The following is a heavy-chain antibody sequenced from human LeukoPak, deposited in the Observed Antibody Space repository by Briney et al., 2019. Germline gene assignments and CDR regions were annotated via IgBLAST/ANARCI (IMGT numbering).Heavy chain of an antibody. Sequence: GGSLRLSCAASGFTFSSYAMSWVRQAPGKGLEWVSAISGSGGSTYYADSVKGRFTISRDNAKNSLYLQMNSLRAEDTAVYYCARNSGSPTYYFDYWGQGTLVTVSS. D-gene: IGHD1-26*01. V-gene: IGHV3-23*01. CDR1: GFTFSSYA. CDR2: ISGSGGST. J-gene: IGHJ4*02. CDR3: ARNSGSPTYYFDY.